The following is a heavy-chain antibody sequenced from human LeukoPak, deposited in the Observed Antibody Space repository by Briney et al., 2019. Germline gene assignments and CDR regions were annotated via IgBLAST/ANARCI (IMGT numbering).Heavy chain of an antibody. CDR1: GGSFSGYY. D-gene: IGHD2-2*01. CDR2: INHSGST. CDR3: ARAGVVPAARGDY. V-gene: IGHV4-34*01. Sequence: PSETLSLTCAAYGGSFSGYYWSWIRQPPGKGLEWIGEINHSGSTNYNPSLKSRVTISVDTSKNQFSLKLSSVTAADTAVYYCARAGVVPAARGDYWGQGTLVTVSS. J-gene: IGHJ4*02.